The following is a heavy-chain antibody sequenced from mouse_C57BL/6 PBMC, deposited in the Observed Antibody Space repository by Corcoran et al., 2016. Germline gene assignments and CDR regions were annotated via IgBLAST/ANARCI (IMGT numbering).Heavy chain of an antibody. CDR1: GYTFTTYG. D-gene: IGHD2-1*01. Sequence: QIQLVQSGPELKKPGETVKISCKASGYTFTTYGMSWVKQAPGKGLKWMGWINTYSGVPTYADDFKGRFAFSLETSASTAYLQINIHKNEDTATYFGAPLYYGNSLYYFDYWGQGTTLTVSS. V-gene: IGHV9-3*01. CDR3: APLYYGNSLYYFDY. J-gene: IGHJ2*01. CDR2: INTYSGVP.